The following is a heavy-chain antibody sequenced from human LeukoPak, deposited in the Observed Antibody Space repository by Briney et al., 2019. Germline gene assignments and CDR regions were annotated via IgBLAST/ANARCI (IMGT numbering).Heavy chain of an antibody. CDR2: IYDSGTT. CDR3: ARDRTGYFFDD. V-gene: IGHV4-31*03. J-gene: IGHJ4*02. CDR1: GASISRGAYY. Sequence: SETLSLTCTVSGASISRGAYYWSWIRQHPGKGLEWIGYIYDSGTTYYNPSLKSRVTISLPTSESQFSLKLSSVTAADTAVYFCARDRTGYFFDDWGQGTLVTVSS.